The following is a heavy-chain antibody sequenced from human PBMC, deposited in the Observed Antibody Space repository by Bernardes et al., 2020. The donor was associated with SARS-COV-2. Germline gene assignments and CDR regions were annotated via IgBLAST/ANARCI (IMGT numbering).Heavy chain of an antibody. Sequence: SGPTLVKPTQTLTLTCTFSGFSLSTNGVGVGWIRQPPGKALEWLAVIYWDDDKTYSPSLKTRLTITQDTSKNQVVLTMTNMDPVDTATYYCAHRVMGRRWGYFPSWGQGTPVTVSS. CDR2: IYWDDDK. CDR1: GFSLSTNGVG. D-gene: IGHD2-8*01. V-gene: IGHV2-5*02. J-gene: IGHJ4*02. CDR3: AHRVMGRRWGYFPS.